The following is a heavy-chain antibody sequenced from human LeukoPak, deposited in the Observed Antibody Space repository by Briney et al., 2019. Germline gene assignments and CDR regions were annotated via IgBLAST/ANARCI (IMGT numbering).Heavy chain of an antibody. J-gene: IGHJ4*02. CDR3: ARASNPWLQLS. D-gene: IGHD5-24*01. Sequence: GGSLRLSCAASGFTFSNYWMIWVRQAPGKGLEWVANIQQDGGQKRYADSVKGRFTVSRDNAQTSLYLHMNSLRAEDTAVYYCARASNPWLQLSWGQGTLVTVSS. CDR2: IQQDGGQK. V-gene: IGHV3-7*05. CDR1: GFTFSNYW.